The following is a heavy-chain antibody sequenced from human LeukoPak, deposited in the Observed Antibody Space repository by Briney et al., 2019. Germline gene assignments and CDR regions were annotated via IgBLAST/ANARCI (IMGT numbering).Heavy chain of an antibody. CDR3: AKDIYSGSYRPPFDY. CDR2: IWYDGSNK. J-gene: IGHJ4*02. Sequence: GGSLRLSCAASGFTFSSYGMHWVRQAPGKGLEWVAVIWYDGSNKYYADSVKGRFTISRDNSKNTLYLQMNSLRAEDTAVYYCAKDIYSGSYRPPFDYWGQGTLVTVSS. V-gene: IGHV3-33*06. CDR1: GFTFSSYG. D-gene: IGHD1-26*01.